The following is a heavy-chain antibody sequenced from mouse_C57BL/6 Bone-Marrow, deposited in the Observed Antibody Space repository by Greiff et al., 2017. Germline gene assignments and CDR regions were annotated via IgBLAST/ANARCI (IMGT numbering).Heavy chain of an antibody. CDR2: IDPENGDT. J-gene: IGHJ3*01. D-gene: IGHD2-3*01. Sequence: EVQLQQSGAELVRPGASVKLSCTASGFNIKDDYMHWVKQRPEQGLEWIGWIDPENGDTEYASKFQGKATITADTSSNTAYLQRSSLTSDDTAVYYCTRGYYEAYWGQGTLVTVSA. CDR1: GFNIKDDY. V-gene: IGHV14-4*01. CDR3: TRGYYEAY.